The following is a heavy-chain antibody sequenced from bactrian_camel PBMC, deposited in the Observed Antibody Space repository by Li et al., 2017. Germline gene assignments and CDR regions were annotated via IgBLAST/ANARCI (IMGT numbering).Heavy chain of an antibody. CDR3: AAGFGFRFLLGCPRGGSGDSYGH. Sequence: DVQLVESGGGSVQAGGSLRLSCAASGYDYSPNYMVMGWFRQGPGKEREGLAVIYTGAGNTFSADSVKGRFTISQDPTNDTVYLQMNTLNPEDTAMYYCAAGFGFRFLLGCPRGGSGDSYGHWGQGTQVTVS. D-gene: IGHD1*01. CDR2: IYTGAGNT. J-gene: IGHJ4*01. CDR1: GYDYSPNY. V-gene: IGHV3S40*01.